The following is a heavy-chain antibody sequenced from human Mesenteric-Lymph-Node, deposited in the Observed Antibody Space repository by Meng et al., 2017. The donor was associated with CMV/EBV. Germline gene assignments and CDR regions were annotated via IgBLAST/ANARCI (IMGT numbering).Heavy chain of an antibody. CDR3: ARERFCSGTNCLYGMDV. D-gene: IGHD2-2*01. Sequence: SETLSLTCTFSGGSISSGGYYWSWIRQPPGKGLEWIGYIYYSGSTYYNPSLKSRVTISVDTSKNQFSLKLSSVTTADTAVYYCARERFCSGTNCLYGMDVWGQGTTVTVSS. CDR1: GGSISSGGYY. J-gene: IGHJ6*02. V-gene: IGHV4-31*03. CDR2: IYYSGST.